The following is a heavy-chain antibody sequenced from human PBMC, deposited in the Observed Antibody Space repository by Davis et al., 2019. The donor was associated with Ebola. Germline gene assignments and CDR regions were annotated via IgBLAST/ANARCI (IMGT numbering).Heavy chain of an antibody. V-gene: IGHV1-69*04. CDR3: ARVRSGRLQEY. D-gene: IGHD1-26*01. Sequence: AASVKVSCKASGGTFSSYAISWVRQAPGQGLEWMGRIIPILGIANYAQKFQGRVTITADESTSTAYMELSSLRSEDTAVYYCARVRSGRLQEYWGQGTLVTVSS. CDR1: GGTFSSYA. CDR2: IIPILGIA. J-gene: IGHJ4*02.